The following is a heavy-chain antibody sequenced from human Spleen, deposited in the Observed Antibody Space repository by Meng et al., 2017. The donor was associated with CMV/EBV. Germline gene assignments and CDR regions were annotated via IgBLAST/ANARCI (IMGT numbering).Heavy chain of an antibody. D-gene: IGHD4/OR15-4a*01. J-gene: IGHJ6*02. Sequence: SVKVSCKASGYTFTGYYMHWVRQAPGQGLEWMGGIMPIFGAPNYAQKFQGRVTITRDESRSTVYMELSSLRSEDTGLYYCAREDGDYGGTQGAFDIWGQGTTVTVS. CDR1: GYTFTGYY. CDR3: AREDGDYGGTQGAFDI. CDR2: IMPIFGAP. V-gene: IGHV1-69*05.